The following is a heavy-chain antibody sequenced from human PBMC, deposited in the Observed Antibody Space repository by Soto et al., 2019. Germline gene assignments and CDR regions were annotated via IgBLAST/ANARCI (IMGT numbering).Heavy chain of an antibody. Sequence: ASVKVSCKASGYTFTSYGISWVRQAPGQGLEWMGWISAYNGNTNYAQKLQGRVTMTTDTSTSTAYMELRSLRSDDTAVYYCARDHRKAAAGTFLVDYWGQGTLVTVSS. CDR3: ARDHRKAAAGTFLVDY. V-gene: IGHV1-18*01. CDR1: GYTFTSYG. CDR2: ISAYNGNT. J-gene: IGHJ4*02. D-gene: IGHD6-13*01.